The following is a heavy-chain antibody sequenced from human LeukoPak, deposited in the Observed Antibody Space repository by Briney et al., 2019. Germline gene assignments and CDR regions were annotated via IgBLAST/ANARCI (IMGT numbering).Heavy chain of an antibody. D-gene: IGHD2-2*01. V-gene: IGHV4-34*01. J-gene: IGHJ4*02. CDR3: ARGVIGRGTAARGY. CDR2: IIHSVAT. Sequence: SETLSPTCAVYGGSLGGYYWGWIRQPPGNGLGWNGVIIHSVATNYNPSLKSRVTISVDTSGDQFSRKLSSVTAADTAVYSFARGVIGRGTAARGYWGQGTLVTVSS. CDR1: GGSLGGYY.